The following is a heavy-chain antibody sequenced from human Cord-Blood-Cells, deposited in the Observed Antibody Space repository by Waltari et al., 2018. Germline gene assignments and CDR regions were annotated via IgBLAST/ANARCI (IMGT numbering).Heavy chain of an antibody. V-gene: IGHV1-46*01. J-gene: IGHJ4*02. Sequence: QVQLVRSGAEVKKPGASVKVSCTASGYTFTSNYMPWVRQAPGQGLGWMGIINPSGGRTSYAQKFQGRGTMIRDTSTSTVYMGLRSLGSEATAVYYCAGGTKRATQLVGASDYWGQGTLVTVSS. CDR1: GYTFTSNY. CDR2: INPSGGRT. CDR3: AGGTKRATQLVGASDY. D-gene: IGHD6-6*01.